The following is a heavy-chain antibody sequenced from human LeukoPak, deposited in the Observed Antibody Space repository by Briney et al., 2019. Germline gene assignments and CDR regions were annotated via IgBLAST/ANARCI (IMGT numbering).Heavy chain of an antibody. CDR2: VYNDGSTK. D-gene: IGHD5-18*01. CDR3: AKDEGNTALFTHYFDY. J-gene: IGHJ4*02. Sequence: GGSLRLSCAASGFSFSSYGMHWVRQAPGKGLEGVAIVYNDGSTKYYADSVKGRFTISRDNYKNTLYLQMDSLRAEDSAVYYCAKDEGNTALFTHYFDYWGQGTLVTVSS. CDR1: GFSFSSYG. V-gene: IGHV3-30*18.